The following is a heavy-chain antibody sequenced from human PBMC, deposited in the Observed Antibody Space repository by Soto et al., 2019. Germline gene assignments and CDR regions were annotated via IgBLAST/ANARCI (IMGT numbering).Heavy chain of an antibody. CDR3: AKERGPELSATIVGDV. CDR1: GFTFTNSE. D-gene: IGHD1-7*01. CDR2: IGHSGHI. Sequence: SCVGSGFTFTNSEINWVRQAPGKGLEWISYIGHSGHIYYADAVKGRFTISRDNAKNSVYLQMNSLRVEDTAVYYCAKERGPELSATIVGDVWGQGILVTVSS. J-gene: IGHJ3*01. V-gene: IGHV3-48*03.